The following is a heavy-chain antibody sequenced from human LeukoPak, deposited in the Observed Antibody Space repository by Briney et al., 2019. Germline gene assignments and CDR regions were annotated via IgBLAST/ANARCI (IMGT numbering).Heavy chain of an antibody. D-gene: IGHD2-15*01. V-gene: IGHV3-23*01. CDR1: GFTFSSYA. CDR2: ISGSGGST. J-gene: IGHJ4*02. CDR3: ARDSGGSHHYFDY. Sequence: GGSLRLSCAASGFTFSSYAMSWVRQAPGKGLEWVSAISGSGGSTYYADSVKGRFTISRDNSKNTLYLQMNSLRAEDTAVYYCARDSGGSHHYFDYWGQGTLVTVSS.